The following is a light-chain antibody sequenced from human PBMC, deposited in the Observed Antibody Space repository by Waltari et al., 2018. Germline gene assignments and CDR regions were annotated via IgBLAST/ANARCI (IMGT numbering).Light chain of an antibody. J-gene: IGLJ3*02. V-gene: IGLV2-11*01. CDR3: CSFAGTYTWV. CDR2: DVT. CDR1: TSDFGGYNY. Sequence: SALTQPRSVSGAPGQSVTISCIGTTSDFGGYNYVSWYQHHPGKAPKLMIFDVTQRPSGVPDRFSGSKSANTASLTISGLQAEDEADYYCCSFAGTYTWVFGGGTKVTVL.